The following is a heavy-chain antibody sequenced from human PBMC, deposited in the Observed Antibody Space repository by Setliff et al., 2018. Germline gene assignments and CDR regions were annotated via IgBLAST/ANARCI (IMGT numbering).Heavy chain of an antibody. CDR3: ARASRFGTIKYRGDYYMDV. J-gene: IGHJ6*03. CDR1: GYTFTSLP. CDR2: INTNTGNP. D-gene: IGHD3-10*01. Sequence: GASVKVSCKASGYTFTSLPINWVRQAPGQGLEWMGWINTNTGNPTYAQGFRGRFVFSLDTSVSTAYLQISSLKAEDTALYYCARASRFGTIKYRGDYYMDVWGKGTTVT. V-gene: IGHV7-4-1*02.